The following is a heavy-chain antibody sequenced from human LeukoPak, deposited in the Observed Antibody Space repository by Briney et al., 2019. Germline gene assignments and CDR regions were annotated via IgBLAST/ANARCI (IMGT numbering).Heavy chain of an antibody. D-gene: IGHD6-19*01. Sequence: SETLSLTCTVPGDSVSNHVYYWDWIRQPPGKGLEWIGTIYYTGNTYYNASLKSRVTISIDTSKNQFSLHLTSVYAADSAVYYCARLRALAGHRGAFDIWGQGTMVTVSS. J-gene: IGHJ3*02. CDR1: GDSVSNHVYY. CDR3: ARLRALAGHRGAFDI. V-gene: IGHV4-39*01. CDR2: IYYTGNT.